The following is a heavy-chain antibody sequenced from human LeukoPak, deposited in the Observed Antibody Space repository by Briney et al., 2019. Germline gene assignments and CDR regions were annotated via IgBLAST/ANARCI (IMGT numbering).Heavy chain of an antibody. Sequence: QTGGSLRLSCAASGFTFGSYWMSWVRQAPGKGLEWVANMKLDGSEEYYVDSVKGRFTISSDNAKNSLYLQMNSLRVDDTAVYYCARWARYCSSGSCYSWFDPWGQGTLVTVSS. D-gene: IGHD2-15*01. J-gene: IGHJ5*02. CDR1: GFTFGSYW. CDR2: MKLDGSEE. CDR3: ARWARYCSSGSCYSWFDP. V-gene: IGHV3-7*01.